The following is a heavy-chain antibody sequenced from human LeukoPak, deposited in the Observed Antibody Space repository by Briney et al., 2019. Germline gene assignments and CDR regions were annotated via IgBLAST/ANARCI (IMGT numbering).Heavy chain of an antibody. V-gene: IGHV3-66*01. CDR2: IYSGGST. J-gene: IGHJ4*02. CDR1: GFTVSSNY. CDR3: ARDSTNDSSGRGIY. Sequence: GGSLRLSCAASGFTVSSNYMSWVRQAPGKGLEWVSVIYSGGSTYYADSVKGRFTISRDNSKNTLYLQMNSLRAEDTAVYYCARDSTNDSSGRGIYWGQGTLVTVSS. D-gene: IGHD3-22*01.